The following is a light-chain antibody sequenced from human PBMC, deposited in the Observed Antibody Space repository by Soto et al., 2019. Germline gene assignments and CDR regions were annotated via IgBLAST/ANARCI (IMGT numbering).Light chain of an antibody. CDR2: AVS. CDR3: QQYYSLPYT. CDR1: QGISED. J-gene: IGKJ2*01. Sequence: DIQMTQSPSSLSASVGDRVTITCQASQGISEDLNWYQQKPGKAPKLLMYAVSNLETGIPSRFSGIRSKTEFTFTISSLQPEDIATYYCQQYYSLPYTFGQGTKLEI. V-gene: IGKV1-33*01.